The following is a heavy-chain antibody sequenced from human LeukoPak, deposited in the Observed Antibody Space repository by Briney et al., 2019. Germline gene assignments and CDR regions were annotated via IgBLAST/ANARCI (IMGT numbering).Heavy chain of an antibody. CDR2: IYHSGST. Sequence: SGTLSLTCAVSGGSISSSNWWSWVRQPPGKGLEWIGEIYHSGSTNYNPSLKSRVTMSVDTSKNQFSLKLISLTAADTAVYYCARIYPALFDNWGQGTLVTVSS. CDR1: GGSISSSNW. V-gene: IGHV4-4*02. J-gene: IGHJ4*02. CDR3: ARIYPALFDN. D-gene: IGHD3-16*02.